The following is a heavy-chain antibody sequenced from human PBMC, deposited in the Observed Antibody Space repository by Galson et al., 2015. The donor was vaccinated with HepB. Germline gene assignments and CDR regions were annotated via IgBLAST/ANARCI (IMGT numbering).Heavy chain of an antibody. CDR3: ARHGGFVDY. J-gene: IGHJ4*02. Sequence: QSGAEVKKPGESLKISCKAYGYIFTTYWIGWVRQMPGKGLEWMGIIYPGDSDPIYSPSFQGQVTIPADKSISTAYLQWRSLEASDSAMYYCARHGGFVDYWGQGTLVTVSS. D-gene: IGHD3-16*01. V-gene: IGHV5-51*01. CDR1: GYIFTTYW. CDR2: IYPGDSDP.